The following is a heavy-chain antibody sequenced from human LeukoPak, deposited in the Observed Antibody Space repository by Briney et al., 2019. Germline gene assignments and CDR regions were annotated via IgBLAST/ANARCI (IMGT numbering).Heavy chain of an antibody. CDR1: GFIFSDYD. D-gene: IGHD5-18*01. CDR2: FNHSGST. Sequence: GSQRLSCTASGFIFSDYDMEWVRQPPGKGLEWIGEFNHSGSTNYNPSLKSRVTISVDTSKNQFSLKLTSVTAADTAVYYCARVRLPPYYYYYYYMDVWGKGTTVTVSS. V-gene: IGHV4-34*01. CDR3: ARVRLPPYYYYYYYMDV. J-gene: IGHJ6*03.